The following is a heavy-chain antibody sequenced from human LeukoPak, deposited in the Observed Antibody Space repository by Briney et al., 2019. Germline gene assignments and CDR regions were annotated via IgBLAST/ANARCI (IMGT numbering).Heavy chain of an antibody. CDR1: RDTFINYA. Sequence: GASVKVSCKTSRDTFINYAITWVRQAPGQGLEWMGAIVPIIGSPRYAQKFQGRVTITADKSTSTAYMELSGLTSEDSAVYYCARDDYYDSSGYYPHLDYWGQGTLVTVSS. CDR2: IVPIIGSP. CDR3: ARDDYYDSSGYYPHLDY. V-gene: IGHV1-69*06. J-gene: IGHJ4*02. D-gene: IGHD3-22*01.